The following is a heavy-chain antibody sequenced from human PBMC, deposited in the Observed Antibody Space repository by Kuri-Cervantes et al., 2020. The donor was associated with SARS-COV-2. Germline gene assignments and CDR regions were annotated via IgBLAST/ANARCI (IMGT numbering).Heavy chain of an antibody. CDR2: ISSSSSTI. D-gene: IGHD6-13*01. V-gene: IGHV3-48*01. CDR1: GFTFSSYS. J-gene: IGHJ4*02. Sequence: GESLKISCAASGFTFSSYSMNWVRQAPGKGLEWVSYISSSSSTIYYADSVKGRFTISRDNAKNSLYLQMNSLRAEDTAVYYCARPTPHIAAPIRDWGQGTLVTVSS. CDR3: ARPTPHIAAPIRD.